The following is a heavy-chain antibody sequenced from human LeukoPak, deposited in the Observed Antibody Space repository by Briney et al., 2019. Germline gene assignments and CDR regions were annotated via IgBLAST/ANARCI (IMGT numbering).Heavy chain of an antibody. Sequence: SETLSLTCAVYGGSFSGYYWNWIRQPPGKGLEWIGEINHSGSTNYNPSLKSRVTISVDTFKNQFSLKLSSVTAADTAVYYCARGRFGVARLRGPETYDLDHWDQGTLLTVAS. J-gene: IGHJ4*02. CDR3: ARGRFGVARLRGPETYDLDH. V-gene: IGHV4-34*01. CDR2: INHSGST. CDR1: GGSFSGYY. D-gene: IGHD3-10*01.